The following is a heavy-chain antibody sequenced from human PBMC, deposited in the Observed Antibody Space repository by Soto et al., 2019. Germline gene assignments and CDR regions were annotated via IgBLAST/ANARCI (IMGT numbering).Heavy chain of an antibody. CDR2: LYDVDGT. J-gene: IGHJ3*02. Sequence: DVQLVASGGGLIQPGGSLRLSCAALGLTVRGKKYITWVRQAPGKGLEWVSALYDVDGTYYADSAKGRFTISRDNSNNIIYLQMNRLGPDDTAVYYCASWLEREHAYDIWGLGKMVTVSS. D-gene: IGHD1-1*01. CDR3: ASWLEREHAYDI. V-gene: IGHV3-53*01. CDR1: GLTVRGKKY.